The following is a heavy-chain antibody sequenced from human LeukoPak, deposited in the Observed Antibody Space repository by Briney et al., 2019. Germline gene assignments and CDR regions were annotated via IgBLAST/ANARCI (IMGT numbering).Heavy chain of an antibody. V-gene: IGHV3-23*01. D-gene: IGHD2-15*01. Sequence: GGSLRLSCAASGFTFSSYATSWVRQAPGKGLEWVSGISGSGGSTYYADSVKGRFTIFRDNPKNTLYLQMNSLRAEDTAVYHCANGWSPDYWGRGTLVTVSS. J-gene: IGHJ4*02. CDR1: GFTFSSYA. CDR2: ISGSGGST. CDR3: ANGWSPDY.